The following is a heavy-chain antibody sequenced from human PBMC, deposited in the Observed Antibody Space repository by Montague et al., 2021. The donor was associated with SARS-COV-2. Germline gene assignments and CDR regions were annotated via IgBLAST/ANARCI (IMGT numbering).Heavy chain of an antibody. J-gene: IGHJ4*02. CDR1: GFTFSSYA. V-gene: IGHV3-23*03. Sequence: SLRLSCAASGFTFSSYAMSWVRQAPGKGLEWVSLIYSGSSRAYYGDSVKGRFTISRDDSKSILYLEMRSLRAEDTALYYCAKSIGPFYASGSYLYDYWGQGTLVTVAS. D-gene: IGHD3-10*01. CDR3: AKSIGPFYASGSYLYDY. CDR2: IYSGSSRA.